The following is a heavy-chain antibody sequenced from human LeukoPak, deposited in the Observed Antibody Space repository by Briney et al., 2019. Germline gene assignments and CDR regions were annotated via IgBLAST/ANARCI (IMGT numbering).Heavy chain of an antibody. CDR1: GFTFSSYW. CDR2: INSDGSST. Sequence: GGSLRLSCAASGFTFSSYWMHWVRQAPGKLLVWVSRINSDGSSTIYADSVKGRFSISRDNAKNTLYLQMNGLRVEATAVYCCARQYSGSPGDWGHGTLVTVSS. CDR3: ARQYSGSPGD. D-gene: IGHD1-26*01. J-gene: IGHJ4*01. V-gene: IGHV3-74*01.